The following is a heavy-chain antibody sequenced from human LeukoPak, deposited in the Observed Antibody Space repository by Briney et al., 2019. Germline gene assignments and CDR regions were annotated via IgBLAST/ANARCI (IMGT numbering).Heavy chain of an antibody. CDR3: GKVGGNSNS. CDR1: GGSITSDIFY. D-gene: IGHD4-23*01. CDR2: IHNSRGT. Sequence: SETLSLTCSVSGGSITSDIFYWNWIRQHPGKGLEWIGSIHNSRGTSYNPSLESRLTISVDTSESQFFLKMSSVTAADTAMYYCGKVGGNSNSWGQGILVTVSS. V-gene: IGHV4-31*03. J-gene: IGHJ4*02.